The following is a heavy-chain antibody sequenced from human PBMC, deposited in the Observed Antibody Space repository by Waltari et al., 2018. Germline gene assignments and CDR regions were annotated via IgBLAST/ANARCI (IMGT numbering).Heavy chain of an antibody. CDR3: ARGSLKAGTTYDY. D-gene: IGHD1-1*01. J-gene: IGHJ4*02. CDR2: IYYSGST. CDR1: GGSISSYY. Sequence: QVQLQESGPGLVKPSETLSLTCTVSGGSISSYYWSWIRQPPGKGLEWIGYIYYSGSTNDNPALKSRVTISVDTSKNQFSLKLSSVTAADTAVYYCARGSLKAGTTYDYWGQGTLVTVSS. V-gene: IGHV4-59*01.